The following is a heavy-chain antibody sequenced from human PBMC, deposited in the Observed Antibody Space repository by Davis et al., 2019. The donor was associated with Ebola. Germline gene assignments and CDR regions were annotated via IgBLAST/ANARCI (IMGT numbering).Heavy chain of an antibody. Sequence: PGGSLRLSCEGSGYSFTNFWISWVRQMPGKGLEWMGRIDPSDSYTNYSPSFQGHVTISADKSISTAYLQWSSLKASDNAMYYCARQRVATGTRYWYFDLWGRGTLVTVSS. CDR1: GYSFTNFW. V-gene: IGHV5-10-1*01. D-gene: IGHD1-7*01. CDR2: IDPSDSYT. J-gene: IGHJ2*01. CDR3: ARQRVATGTRYWYFDL.